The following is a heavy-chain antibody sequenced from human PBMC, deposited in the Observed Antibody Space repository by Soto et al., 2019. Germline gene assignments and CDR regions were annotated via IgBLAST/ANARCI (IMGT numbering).Heavy chain of an antibody. D-gene: IGHD2-21*01. CDR3: ARRGDYNDAFDI. J-gene: IGHJ3*02. V-gene: IGHV4-59*08. CDR1: GGSISSYY. CDR2: IYYSGST. Sequence: SETLSLTCTVSGGSISSYYWSWIRQPPGKGLEWIGYIYYSGSTNYNPSLKSRVTISVDTSKNQFSLKLSSVTAAYTAVYYCARRGDYNDAFDIWGQGTMVT.